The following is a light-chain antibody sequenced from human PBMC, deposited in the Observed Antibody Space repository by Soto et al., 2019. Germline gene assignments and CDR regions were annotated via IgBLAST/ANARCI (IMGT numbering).Light chain of an antibody. CDR3: AAWDDSLSGSYV. V-gene: IGLV1-47*01. CDR2: RND. CDR1: RSNIGNNY. J-gene: IGLJ1*01. Sequence: QSVLTQPPSASGTPGQRVSVSCSGSRSNIGNNYVFWYQHLPGTAPKLLIYRNDQRPSGVSARFSGSKSGTSASLAISGLRSEDEADYYCAAWDDSLSGSYVFGPGTKVTVL.